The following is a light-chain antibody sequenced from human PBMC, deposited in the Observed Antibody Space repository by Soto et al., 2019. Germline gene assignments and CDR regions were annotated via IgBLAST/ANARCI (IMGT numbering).Light chain of an antibody. CDR1: QDISNY. CDR2: DAS. V-gene: IGKV1-33*01. CDR3: QQYDNPHPFT. Sequence: DIQMTQSPSSLSASVGDRVTITCQASQDISNYLNWYQQKPGKAPKLLIYDASNLETGVPSSFSGSGSGTDFTFTISSLQPEDIATYYCQQYDNPHPFTFGPGTKVDIK. J-gene: IGKJ3*01.